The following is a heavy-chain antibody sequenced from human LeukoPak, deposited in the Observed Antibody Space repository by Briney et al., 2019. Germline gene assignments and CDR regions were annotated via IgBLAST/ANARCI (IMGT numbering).Heavy chain of an antibody. CDR1: GGSISSYY. CDR3: ARRYCSGGTCYEGDY. D-gene: IGHD2-15*01. V-gene: IGHV4-59*01. Sequence: PSETLPLTCTVSGGSISSYYWSWIRQPPGKGLEWIGYIYYTGITNYSPSLKSRVTISVDTYKNQFSLKQSSVTAADTAVYYCARRYCSGGTCYEGDYWGQGTLVTVSS. J-gene: IGHJ4*02. CDR2: IYYTGIT.